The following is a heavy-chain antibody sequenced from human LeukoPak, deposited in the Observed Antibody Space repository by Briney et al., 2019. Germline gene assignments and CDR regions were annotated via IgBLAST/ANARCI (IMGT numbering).Heavy chain of an antibody. V-gene: IGHV4-59*01. J-gene: IGHJ6*03. D-gene: IGHD3-3*01. CDR3: ARDVRGRYDFWSGYYSYMDV. CDR1: GGYISSYY. Sequence: PSETLSLTCTASGGYISSYYWSWIRQPPGKGPEWIGYIYYSGSTNYNPSLKSRVTISVDTSKNQFSLKLSSVTAADTAVYYCARDVRGRYDFWSGYYSYMDVWGKGTTVTVSS. CDR2: IYYSGST.